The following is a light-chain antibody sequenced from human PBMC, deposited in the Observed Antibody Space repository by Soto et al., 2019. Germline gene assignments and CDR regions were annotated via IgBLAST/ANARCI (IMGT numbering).Light chain of an antibody. J-gene: IGLJ1*01. Sequence: QSALTQPPSASGSPGQSVAISCTGTASDIGGYTFVSWYQQHPGKAPKLLIYDVKKRPSGVPDRFSGSKSGNTASLTVSGLQAEDESYYYCSAHGGTNPYVFGTGTKLTVL. CDR3: SAHGGTNPYV. CDR1: ASDIGGYTF. CDR2: DVK. V-gene: IGLV2-8*01.